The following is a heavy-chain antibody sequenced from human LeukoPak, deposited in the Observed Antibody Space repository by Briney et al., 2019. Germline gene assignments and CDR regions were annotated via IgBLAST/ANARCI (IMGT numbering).Heavy chain of an antibody. CDR1: GGSLSSGRYY. J-gene: IGHJ6*03. CDR2: NYSSGIT. CDR3: ARGIPDYNFQHYYCDMDV. V-gene: IGHV4-31*03. Sequence: SEPLSLTCTVSGGSLSSGRYYCHWIRQHRGKGLAWHGYNYSSGITYYNPSLKSRITVSLETSENQPSLKLSSETAADTAVYYWARGIPDYNFQHYYCDMDVWGKGATVTVSS. D-gene: IGHD3-3*01.